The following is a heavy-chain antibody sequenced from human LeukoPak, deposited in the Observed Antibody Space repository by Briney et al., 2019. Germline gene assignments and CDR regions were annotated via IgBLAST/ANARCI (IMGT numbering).Heavy chain of an antibody. J-gene: IGHJ5*02. CDR3: ARVVTAAWDWFDP. Sequence: GRSLRLSCAASGFTFDDYAMHWVRQAPGKGLEWVSGISWNSGSIGYADSVKGRFTISRDNAKNSLYLQMNSLRADDTAVYYCARVVTAAWDWFDPWGQGTLVTVSS. CDR1: GFTFDDYA. V-gene: IGHV3-9*01. D-gene: IGHD2-2*01. CDR2: ISWNSGSI.